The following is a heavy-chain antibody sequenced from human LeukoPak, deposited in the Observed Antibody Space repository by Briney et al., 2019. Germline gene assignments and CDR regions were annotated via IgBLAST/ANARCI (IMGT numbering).Heavy chain of an antibody. Sequence: GGSLRLSCAASGFTFSSYAMSWVRQAPGKGLEWVSAISGSGGSTYYADSVKGRFTISRDNSKNTLYLQMTSLRAEDTAVYYCAKEYSSGWYGPSVDYWGQGTLVTVSS. J-gene: IGHJ4*02. D-gene: IGHD6-19*01. V-gene: IGHV3-23*01. CDR3: AKEYSSGWYGPSVDY. CDR2: ISGSGGST. CDR1: GFTFSSYA.